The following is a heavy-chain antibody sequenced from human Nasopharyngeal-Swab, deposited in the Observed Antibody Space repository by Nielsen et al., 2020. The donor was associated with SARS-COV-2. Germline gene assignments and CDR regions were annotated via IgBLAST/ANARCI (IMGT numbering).Heavy chain of an antibody. D-gene: IGHD3-22*01. V-gene: IGHV4-59*08. CDR2: IYYSVIT. J-gene: IGHJ5*02. CDR3: ARLSLVDYYDSSGYYWFDP. Sequence: SETLSLPCTVSGGSISSYYWSWIRQPPGKGLEWIGYIYYSVITNYNPSLKSRVTISVDTSKNQFSLKLSSVTAADTAVYYCARLSLVDYYDSSGYYWFDPWGQGTLVTVSS. CDR1: GGSISSYY.